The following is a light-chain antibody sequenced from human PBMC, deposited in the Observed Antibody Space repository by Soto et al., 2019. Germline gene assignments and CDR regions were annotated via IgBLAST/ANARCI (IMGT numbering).Light chain of an antibody. CDR2: KAS. CDR1: QSITTY. Sequence: DIQMTQSPSTLSASVGDRVTITCRASQSITTYLAWYQQKPGKAPKLLIYKASSLESGVPSRISGSGSGTEFTITLSSLQPDDFATYYCQQYDSYPYTFGQGTKLEIK. CDR3: QQYDSYPYT. J-gene: IGKJ2*01. V-gene: IGKV1-5*03.